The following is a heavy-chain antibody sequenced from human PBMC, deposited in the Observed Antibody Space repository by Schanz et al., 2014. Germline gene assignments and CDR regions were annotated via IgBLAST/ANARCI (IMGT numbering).Heavy chain of an antibody. J-gene: IGHJ4*02. D-gene: IGHD3-22*01. CDR3: AKDPSHGDYDYYFDY. V-gene: IGHV3-23*04. CDR2: ISGSGGST. CDR1: GFTLSNSD. Sequence: VQMVESGGGVVQPGRSLRLSCAASGFTLSNSDMHWVRQGTGKGLEWVSAISGSGGSTYYADSVKGRFTISRDNSKNTLYLQMNSLRAEDTAVYYCAKDPSHGDYDYYFDYWGQGTLVTVSS.